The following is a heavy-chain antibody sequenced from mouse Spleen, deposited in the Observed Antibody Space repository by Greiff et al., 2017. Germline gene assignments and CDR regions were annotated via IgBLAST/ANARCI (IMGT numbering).Heavy chain of an antibody. V-gene: IGHV1-39*01. J-gene: IGHJ2*01. CDR2: INPNYGTT. CDR1: GYSFTDYN. Sequence: EVKLMESGPELVKPGASVKISCKASGYSFTDYNMNWVKQSNGKSLEWIGVINPNYGTTSYNQKFKGKATLTVDQSSSTAYMQLNSLTSEDSAVYYCARRRILSPYFDYWGQGTTLTVSS. CDR3: ARRRILSPYFDY. D-gene: IGHD1-1*01.